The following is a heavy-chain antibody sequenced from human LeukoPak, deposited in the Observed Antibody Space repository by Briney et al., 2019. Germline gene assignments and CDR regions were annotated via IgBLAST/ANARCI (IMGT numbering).Heavy chain of an antibody. J-gene: IGHJ4*02. CDR2: IASNGGNT. D-gene: IGHD3-9*01. CDR3: AKERWVDHLTGYYNC. CDR1: GFTFSAFS. V-gene: IGHV3-23*01. Sequence: GGSLGSSCAASGFTFSAFSMTWVRQAPGKGLEWVSLIASNGGNTYYADSVKGRFTISRDNSKTTVYLQMNSLRVEDTAIYYCAKERWVDHLTGYYNCRGQGTLVTVSS.